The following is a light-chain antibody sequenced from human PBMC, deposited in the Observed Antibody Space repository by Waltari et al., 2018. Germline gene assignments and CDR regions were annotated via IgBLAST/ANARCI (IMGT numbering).Light chain of an antibody. CDR2: ANN. CDR1: SSNIGAPYN. J-gene: IGLJ2*01. CDR3: QSYDSSLRGSV. V-gene: IGLV1-40*01. Sequence: QSVLTQPPSVSGAPRQRVTISCTGSSSNIGAPYNVPWYQPPPGSAPNLIIYANNKRPSGVPDRFSASKSGASASLAITGLQVEDEAEYFCQSYDSSLRGSVFGGGTKVTVL.